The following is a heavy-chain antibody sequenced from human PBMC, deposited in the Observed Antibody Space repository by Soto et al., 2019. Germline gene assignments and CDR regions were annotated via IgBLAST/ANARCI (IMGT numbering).Heavy chain of an antibody. J-gene: IGHJ4*02. Sequence: GGSLRLSCSASGFIFSESTIYWVRQVPGKGLEAISAVSTSGRSTYYADSVKDRFTISRDNSKNTLFLQMGSLRPEDTAIYYCVKQAKGLDGVAFDYWGQGTQVTVSS. CDR3: VKQAKGLDGVAFDY. D-gene: IGHD2-15*01. V-gene: IGHV3-64D*06. CDR1: GFIFSEST. CDR2: VSTSGRST.